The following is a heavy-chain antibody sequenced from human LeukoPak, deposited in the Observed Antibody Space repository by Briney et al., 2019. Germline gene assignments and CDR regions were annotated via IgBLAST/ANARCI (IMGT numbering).Heavy chain of an antibody. CDR2: IIPIFGTA. V-gene: IGHV1-69*13. Sequence: RASVKVSCKASGGSFSSYAIRWVRQAPGQGLEWMGGIIPIFGTANYAQKFQGRVTITADESTSTAYMELSGLRSEDTAVYYCARAEYSSSSFDYWGQGTLVTVSS. D-gene: IGHD6-6*01. CDR3: ARAEYSSSSFDY. CDR1: GGSFSSYA. J-gene: IGHJ4*02.